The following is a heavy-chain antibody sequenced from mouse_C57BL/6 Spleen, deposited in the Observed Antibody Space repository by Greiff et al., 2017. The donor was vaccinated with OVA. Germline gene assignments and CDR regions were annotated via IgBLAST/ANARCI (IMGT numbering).Heavy chain of an antibody. J-gene: IGHJ4*01. CDR2: IYPSDSET. D-gene: IGHD1-1*01. CDR1: GYTFTSYW. CDR3: ARSYYYGSSYEDFAMDY. V-gene: IGHV1-61*01. Sequence: QVQLQQPGAELVRPGSSVKLSCKASGYTFTSYWMDWVKQRPGQGLEWIGNIYPSDSETHYNQKFKDKATLTVDKSSSTAYMQLSSLTSEDSAVYYCARSYYYGSSYEDFAMDYWGQGTSVTVSS.